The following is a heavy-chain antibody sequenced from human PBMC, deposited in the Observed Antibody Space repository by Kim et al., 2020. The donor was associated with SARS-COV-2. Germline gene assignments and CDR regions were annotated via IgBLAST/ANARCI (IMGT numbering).Heavy chain of an antibody. V-gene: IGHV3-33*01. D-gene: IGHD6-13*01. Sequence: YPADAVKGRFTISRDNAQNTLYLQMNGLRADDTAVYYCTRGTVGGTSEPDYWGQGTLVSVSS. CDR3: TRGTVGGTSEPDY. J-gene: IGHJ4*02.